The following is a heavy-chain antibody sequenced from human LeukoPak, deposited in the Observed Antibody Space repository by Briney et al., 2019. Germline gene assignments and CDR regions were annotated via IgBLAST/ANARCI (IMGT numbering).Heavy chain of an antibody. CDR3: AKDEAPLPLSY. J-gene: IGHJ4*02. CDR2: IRYDGSNK. Sequence: PGGSLRLSCAASGFSFSTYDMSWVRQAPGKGLEWVAFIRYDGSNKYYADSVKGRFTISRDNSKNTLYLQMNSLRAEDTAVYYCAKDEAPLPLSYWGQGTLVTVSS. CDR1: GFSFSTYD. V-gene: IGHV3-30*02.